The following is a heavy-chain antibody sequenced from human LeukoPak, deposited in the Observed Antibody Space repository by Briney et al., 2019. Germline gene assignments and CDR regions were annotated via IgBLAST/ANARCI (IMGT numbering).Heavy chain of an antibody. Sequence: SETLSLTCTVSGGSISSYYWSWIRQPPGKGLEWIGYIYYSGSTNYNPSLKSRVTISVDTSKNQFSLKLSSVTAADTAVYYCARGGYSYGYHYYYMDVWGKGTTVTVSS. CDR3: ARGGYSYGYHYYYMDV. V-gene: IGHV4-59*01. J-gene: IGHJ6*03. D-gene: IGHD5-18*01. CDR1: GGSISSYY. CDR2: IYYSGST.